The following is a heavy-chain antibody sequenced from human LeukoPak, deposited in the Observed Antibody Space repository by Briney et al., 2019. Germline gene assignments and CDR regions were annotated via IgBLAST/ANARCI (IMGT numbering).Heavy chain of an antibody. CDR2: INPNSGGT. V-gene: IGHV1-2*02. CDR1: GYTFTGYY. Sequence: GASVKVSCKASGYTFTGYYMHWVRQAPGQGLEWMGWINPNSGGTNYEQKFQGRVTMTRDTSISTAYMELSRLRSDDTAVYYCARGPFWDIVVVVAADFDYWGQGTLVTVSS. J-gene: IGHJ4*02. CDR3: ARGPFWDIVVVVAADFDY. D-gene: IGHD2-15*01.